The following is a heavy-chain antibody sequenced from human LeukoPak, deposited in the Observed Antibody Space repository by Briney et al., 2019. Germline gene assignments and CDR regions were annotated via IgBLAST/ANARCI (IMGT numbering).Heavy chain of an antibody. V-gene: IGHV4-59*12. CDR1: GGSISSYY. J-gene: IGHJ4*02. CDR2: IYYSGST. D-gene: IGHD5-18*01. CDR3: ARRGDSYALFDY. Sequence: PSETLSLTCTVSGGSISSYYWSWIRQPPGKGLEWIGYIYYSGSTNYNPSLKSRVTMSVDTSKNQFSLKLSSVTAADTAVYYCARRGDSYALFDYWGQGTLVTVSS.